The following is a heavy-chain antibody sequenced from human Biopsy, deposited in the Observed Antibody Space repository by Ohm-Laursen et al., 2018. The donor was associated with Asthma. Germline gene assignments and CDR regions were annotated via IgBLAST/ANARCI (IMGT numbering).Heavy chain of an antibody. V-gene: IGHV1-69*13. J-gene: IGHJ6*02. Sequence: SVKVSCNASGDSLSNYAISWVRQAPGQGLEWMGGPIPVLGTPDHAQMFEGRVTITADESTSTAYMELSSLSSEDTAVYYCARGYSGSDRIVYYYSGLEVWGQGTTVTVSS. CDR1: GDSLSNYA. CDR2: PIPVLGTP. D-gene: IGHD5-12*01. CDR3: ARGYSGSDRIVYYYSGLEV.